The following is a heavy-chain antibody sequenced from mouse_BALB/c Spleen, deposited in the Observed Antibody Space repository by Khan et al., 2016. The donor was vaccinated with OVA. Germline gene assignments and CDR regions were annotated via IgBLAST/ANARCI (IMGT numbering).Heavy chain of an antibody. CDR1: GYSITCDYV. Sequence: EVQLQESGPGLVKPSQSLSLTCTVTGYSITCDYVWNWIRQFPGNKLEWMGYISYSGSTSYTPSLKSRFSITRDTSKNQFFLQLNSMTTEDTATYYCTRGRANWGQGTLVTVSA. CDR3: TRGRAN. D-gene: IGHD3-3*01. V-gene: IGHV3-2*02. CDR2: ISYSGST. J-gene: IGHJ3*01.